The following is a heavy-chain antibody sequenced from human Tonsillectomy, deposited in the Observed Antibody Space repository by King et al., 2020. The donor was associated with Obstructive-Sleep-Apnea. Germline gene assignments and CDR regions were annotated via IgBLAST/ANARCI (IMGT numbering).Heavy chain of an antibody. V-gene: IGHV4-39*01. J-gene: IGHJ4*02. CDR1: GGFISSTTFY. CDR3: ARQSYSLYFGY. CDR2: IYSGGST. Sequence: QLQESGPGLVKSSETLSLTCTVSGGFISSTTFYWGWIHQPPGKGLEWIGNIYSGGSTYYNPSLKSRVTISVDTSKNQFSLKLSSVTAADTAVYYCARQSYSLYFGYWGQGTLVTVSS. D-gene: IGHD3-10*01.